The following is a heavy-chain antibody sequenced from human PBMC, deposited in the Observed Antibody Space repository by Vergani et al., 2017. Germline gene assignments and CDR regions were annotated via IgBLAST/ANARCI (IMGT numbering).Heavy chain of an antibody. CDR2: IKQDGSEK. CDR3: ARGEGIFSSGTDFDY. CDR1: GFTFSSYW. J-gene: IGHJ4*02. V-gene: IGHV3-7*04. D-gene: IGHD3-22*01. Sequence: EVQLVESGGGLVQPGGSLRLSCAASGFTFSSYWMSWVRQAPGKGLERVANIKQDGSEKYYVDSVKGRFTISRDNAKNSLYLQMNSLRAEDTAVYYCARGEGIFSSGTDFDYWGQGTLVTVSS.